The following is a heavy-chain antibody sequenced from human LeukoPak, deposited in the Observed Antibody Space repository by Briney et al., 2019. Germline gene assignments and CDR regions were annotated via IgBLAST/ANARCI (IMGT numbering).Heavy chain of an antibody. D-gene: IGHD3-10*01. V-gene: IGHV1-69*13. CDR3: ARFDPGVHPGDY. J-gene: IGHJ4*02. CDR1: GGTFSNYG. Sequence: ASVKVSCKASGGTFSNYGIGWVRQAPGQGLEWMGGIIPIFGTANYAQNLQGRVTITADESTTTAYMELSSLRSDDTAVYYCARFDPGVHPGDYWGQGTLVTVSS. CDR2: IIPIFGTA.